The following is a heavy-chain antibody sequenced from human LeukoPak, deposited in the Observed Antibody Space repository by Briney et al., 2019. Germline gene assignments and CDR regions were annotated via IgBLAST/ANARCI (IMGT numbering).Heavy chain of an antibody. CDR3: AKVGDNWDFDY. J-gene: IGHJ4*02. Sequence: PGGSLRLSCAGSGFTFNNYGIHWVRQTPGKGLEWVAFILYDGSNKYYADSVKGRFTISRDNSKNTVYLQMNSVRAADTAVYYCAKVGDNWDFDYWGQGTLVTVSS. CDR1: GFTFNNYG. D-gene: IGHD1-1*01. V-gene: IGHV3-30*02. CDR2: ILYDGSNK.